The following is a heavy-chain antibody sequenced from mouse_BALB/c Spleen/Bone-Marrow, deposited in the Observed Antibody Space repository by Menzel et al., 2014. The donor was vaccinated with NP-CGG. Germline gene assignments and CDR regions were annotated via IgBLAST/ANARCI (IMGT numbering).Heavy chain of an antibody. CDR2: IDPANGNT. D-gene: IGHD2-3*01. Sequence: DVQLQESGAELVKPGASVKLSCTASGFNIKDTYMHWVKQRPEQGLEWIGRIDPANGNTKYDPKFQGKATITADTSSNTAYLQLSSLTSEDTAVYYCARWLLPYGLDYWGQGTSVTVSP. V-gene: IGHV14-3*02. CDR3: ARWLLPYGLDY. CDR1: GFNIKDTY. J-gene: IGHJ4*01.